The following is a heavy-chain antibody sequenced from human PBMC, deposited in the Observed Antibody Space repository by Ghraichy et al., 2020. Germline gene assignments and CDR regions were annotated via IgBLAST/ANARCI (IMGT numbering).Heavy chain of an antibody. J-gene: IGHJ4*02. CDR1: GFTFSSTP. V-gene: IGHV3-23*01. D-gene: IGHD2-2*01. CDR2: FNGVNRTT. CDR3: ATGREGSTSGYDS. Sequence: GGSLRLSCAASGFTFSSTPMSWVRQAPGKGLEWVSSFNGVNRTTYYADSVKGRFTISRDNSKNTLYLQMNSLRAEDTAIYYCATGREGSTSGYDSWGQGALVTVSS.